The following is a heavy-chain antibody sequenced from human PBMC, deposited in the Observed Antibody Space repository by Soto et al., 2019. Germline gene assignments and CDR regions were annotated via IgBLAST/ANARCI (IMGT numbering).Heavy chain of an antibody. D-gene: IGHD4-17*01. Sequence: ASVKVSCKASGYTVTSYAMHWVRQAPGQRLEWMGWINAGNGNTKYSQKFQGRVTITRDTSASTAYMELSSLRSEDTAVYYCERGFHGNYGDWGDYYYGMDVWGQGPTVTVSS. J-gene: IGHJ6*02. CDR2: INAGNGNT. V-gene: IGHV1-3*01. CDR1: GYTVTSYA. CDR3: ERGFHGNYGDWGDYYYGMDV.